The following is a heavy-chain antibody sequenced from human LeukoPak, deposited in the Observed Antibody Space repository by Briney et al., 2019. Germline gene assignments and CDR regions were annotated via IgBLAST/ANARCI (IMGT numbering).Heavy chain of an antibody. CDR2: ISGSGGST. V-gene: IGHV3-23*01. J-gene: IGHJ4*02. Sequence: GGSLRLSCAASGFTFSSYAMSWVRQAPGKGLEWVSAISGSGGSTYYADSVKGRFTIPRDNSKNTLYLQMNSLRAEDTAVYYCAKSYYSSGWYQMYYFDYWGQGTLVTVSS. CDR3: AKSYYSSGWYQMYYFDY. D-gene: IGHD6-19*01. CDR1: GFTFSSYA.